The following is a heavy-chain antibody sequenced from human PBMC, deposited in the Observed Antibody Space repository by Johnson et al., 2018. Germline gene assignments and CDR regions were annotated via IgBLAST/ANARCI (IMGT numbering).Heavy chain of an antibody. J-gene: IGHJ6*02. Sequence: QVQLVQSGAEVKKPGSSVKVSCKASGGTFSSYAISWVRQAPGQGLEWMGGIIPIFGTANYAQKFQGRVTITADESTSTAYMELSSLRSEDTAVYSCARTFYSSSLYYYYGMDVWGQGTTVTVSS. CDR3: ARTFYSSSLYYYYGMDV. V-gene: IGHV1-69*12. CDR2: IIPIFGTA. CDR1: GGTFSSYA. D-gene: IGHD6-6*01.